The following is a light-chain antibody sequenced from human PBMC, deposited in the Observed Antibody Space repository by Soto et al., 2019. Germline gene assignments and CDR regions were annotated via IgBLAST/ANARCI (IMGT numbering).Light chain of an antibody. J-gene: IGKJ5*01. V-gene: IGKV1-33*01. CDR1: QDIGNY. Sequence: DIQMTQSPSSLSASVGDRVTITCQASQDIGNYLNWYKQKPGKAPKLLIYDASNSETGVPSRFSGSGSGTDFTFTISSLQPEDFATYYCQQDNNVPITFAQGTRLEIK. CDR2: DAS. CDR3: QQDNNVPIT.